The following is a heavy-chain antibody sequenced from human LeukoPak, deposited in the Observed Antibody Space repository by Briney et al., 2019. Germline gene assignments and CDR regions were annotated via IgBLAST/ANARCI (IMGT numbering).Heavy chain of an antibody. D-gene: IGHD3-9*01. V-gene: IGHV1-46*01. CDR2: INPGGGST. J-gene: IGHJ5*02. CDR1: GGTFSSYA. Sequence: GASVKVSCKASGGTFSSYAITWVRQAPGQGLEWMGIINPGGGSTSYAQKFQGRVTMTRDTSTSTVYMELSSLRSEDTAVYYCARDLCHILTGYFTPLNCPFDPWGQGTLVTVSS. CDR3: ARDLCHILTGYFTPLNCPFDP.